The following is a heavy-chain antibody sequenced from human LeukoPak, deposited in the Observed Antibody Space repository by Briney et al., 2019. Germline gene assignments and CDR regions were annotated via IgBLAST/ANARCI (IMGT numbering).Heavy chain of an antibody. J-gene: IGHJ4*02. V-gene: IGHV4-59*12. D-gene: IGHD3-10*01. CDR1: GGSISSYY. Sequence: SETLSLTCTVSGGSISSYYWSWIRQPPGKGLEWIGYIYYSGSTNYNPSLKSRVTISVDTSKNQFSLKLSSVTAADTAVYYCARRSETYYYGSGSFLYWGQGTLVTVSS. CDR2: IYYSGST. CDR3: ARRSETYYYGSGSFLY.